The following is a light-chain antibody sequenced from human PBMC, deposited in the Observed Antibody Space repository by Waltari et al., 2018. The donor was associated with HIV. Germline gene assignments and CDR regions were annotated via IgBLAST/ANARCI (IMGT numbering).Light chain of an antibody. J-gene: IGLJ2*01. CDR1: ALSMQY. Sequence: SYELTQPPSLSVSPGQTARITCSGAALSMQYGYWYQQKPGQAPVLVIYKDSERHSGVPGRFSGSSAGTTVTVTISGAQAEDEAAYFCQSTDRSGSYIIFGGGTKLTVL. CDR2: KDS. V-gene: IGLV3-25*03. CDR3: QSTDRSGSYII.